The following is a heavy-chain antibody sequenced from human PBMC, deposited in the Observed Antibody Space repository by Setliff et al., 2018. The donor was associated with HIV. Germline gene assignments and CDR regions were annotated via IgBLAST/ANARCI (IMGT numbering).Heavy chain of an antibody. CDR3: ARGGLGVVTSFDS. Sequence: SETLSLTCTVSGGSISSGGYYWSWIRQHPGKGLEWIGYIHYSGNTYNNPSLNSRISISVDMSKNKSSLKLSSLTAADTAVYYCARGGLGVVTSFDSWGPGTLVTVSS. J-gene: IGHJ4*02. D-gene: IGHD3-3*01. V-gene: IGHV4-31*03. CDR2: IHYSGNT. CDR1: GGSISSGGYY.